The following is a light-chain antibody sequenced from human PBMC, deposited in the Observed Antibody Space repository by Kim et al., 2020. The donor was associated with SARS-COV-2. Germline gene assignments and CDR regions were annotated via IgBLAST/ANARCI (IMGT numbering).Light chain of an antibody. J-gene: IGLJ2*01. CDR2: GKN. CDR1: SLRSYY. Sequence: SSELTQDPAVSVALGQTVRITCQGDSLRSYYASWYQQKPGQAPVLVIYGKNNRPSGIPDRFSGSSSVNTASLTITGAQAEDEADYYCNSRDSSGNRVFGGGTQLTVL. CDR3: NSRDSSGNRV. V-gene: IGLV3-19*01.